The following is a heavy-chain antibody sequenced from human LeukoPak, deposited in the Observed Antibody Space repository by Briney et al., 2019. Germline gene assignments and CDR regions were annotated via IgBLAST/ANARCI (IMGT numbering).Heavy chain of an antibody. CDR2: INPSGGST. CDR1: GYIFNSYY. Sequence: APVKVSCKASGYIFNSYYMHWVRQAPGQGLEWMGIINPSGGSTSYAQKFQGRVTMTRDMSTSTVYMELSSLRSEDTAVYYCARGGISGSYLPMDYDWGQGTLVTVSS. V-gene: IGHV1-46*02. J-gene: IGHJ4*02. D-gene: IGHD1-26*01. CDR3: ARGGISGSYLPMDYD.